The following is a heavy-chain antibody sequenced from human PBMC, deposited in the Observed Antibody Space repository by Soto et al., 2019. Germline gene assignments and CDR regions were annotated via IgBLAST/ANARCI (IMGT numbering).Heavy chain of an antibody. CDR2: INPNSGGT. Sequence: QVQLVQSGAEVKKPGASVKVSCKASGYTFTGYYMLWVRQAPGQGLEWMGWINPNSGGTNYAQKFQGWVTMTRDTSISTAYMELSRLRSDDTAVYYCARDYHTIYYYGSGSLYGMDVWGQGTTVTVSS. CDR1: GYTFTGYY. J-gene: IGHJ6*02. D-gene: IGHD3-10*01. V-gene: IGHV1-2*04. CDR3: ARDYHTIYYYGSGSLYGMDV.